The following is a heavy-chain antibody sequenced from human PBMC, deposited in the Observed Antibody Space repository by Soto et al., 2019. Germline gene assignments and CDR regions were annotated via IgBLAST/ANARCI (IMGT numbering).Heavy chain of an antibody. CDR2: ISGTGSST. J-gene: IGHJ2*01. CDR3: AKLTGRSFLPYWYFDL. V-gene: IGHV3-23*01. CDR1: GFTFSSYA. Sequence: EVQLLESGGGLVQPGGSLRLSCAASGFTFSSYAMSSVRQAPGRGLEWVSAISGTGSSTYYDDSVKGRFTISRDNSKNTQYLQMNSLGAEDTAVYYCAKLTGRSFLPYWYFDLWGRGTLVTGSS. D-gene: IGHD7-27*01.